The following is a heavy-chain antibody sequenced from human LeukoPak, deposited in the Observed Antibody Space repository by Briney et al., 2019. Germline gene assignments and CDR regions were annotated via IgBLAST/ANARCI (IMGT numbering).Heavy chain of an antibody. V-gene: IGHV4-34*01. CDR3: ARVFGDPSGWLMNWFDP. J-gene: IGHJ5*02. CDR1: GGSFSGYY. CDR2: INHSGST. Sequence: SETLSLTCAVYGGSFSGYYWSWLRQPPGKGLEWIGEINHSGSTNYNPSLKSRVTISVDTSKNQFSLKLSSVTAADTAVYYCARVFGDPSGWLMNWFDPWGQGALVTVSS. D-gene: IGHD6-19*01.